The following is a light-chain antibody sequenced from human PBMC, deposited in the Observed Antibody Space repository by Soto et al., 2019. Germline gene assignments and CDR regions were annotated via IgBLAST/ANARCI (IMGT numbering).Light chain of an antibody. CDR3: QHYDNYLWT. V-gene: IGKV1-5*03. CDR2: NTS. J-gene: IGKJ1*01. Sequence: DIQMTQSPSTRSASVGDRVTITCRASQSLTSWLTWYQQKPGKAPKFLIYNTSILESGVPSRFSGSGSGTEFTRTISSLQPYDFATYYCQHYDNYLWTFGQGTKVEIK. CDR1: QSLTSW.